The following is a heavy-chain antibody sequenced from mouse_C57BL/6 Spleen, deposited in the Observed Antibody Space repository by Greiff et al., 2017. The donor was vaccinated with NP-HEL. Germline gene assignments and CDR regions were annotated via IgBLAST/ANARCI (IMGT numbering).Heavy chain of an antibody. CDR2: IYPSDSET. V-gene: IGHV1-61*01. D-gene: IGHD1-1*01. CDR1: GYTFTSYW. Sequence: QVQLQQPGAELVRPGSSVKLSCKASGYTFTSYWMDWVKQRPGQGLEWIGNIYPSDSETHYNQKFKDKATLTVDKSSSTAYMQLSSLTSEDSAVYYCARYYYGSHFDVWGTGTTVTVSS. CDR3: ARYYYGSHFDV. J-gene: IGHJ1*03.